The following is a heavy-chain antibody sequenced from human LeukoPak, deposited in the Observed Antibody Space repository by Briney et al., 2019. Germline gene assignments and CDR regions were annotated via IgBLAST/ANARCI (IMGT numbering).Heavy chain of an antibody. CDR1: GYTFTGYY. CDR3: ARDGSYCSSTSCYWWFDP. CDR2: ISAYNGNT. J-gene: IGHJ5*02. V-gene: IGHV1-18*04. D-gene: IGHD2-2*01. Sequence: ASVKVSCKASGYTFTGYYLHWVRQAPGQGLEWMGWISAYNGNTNYAQKLQGRVTMTTDTSTSTAYMELRSLRSDDTAVYYCARDGSYCSSTSCYWWFDPWGQGTLVTVSS.